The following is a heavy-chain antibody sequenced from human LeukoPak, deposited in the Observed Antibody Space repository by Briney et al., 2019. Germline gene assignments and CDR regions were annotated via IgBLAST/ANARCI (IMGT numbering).Heavy chain of an antibody. CDR3: AKDLIAAADYFDY. CDR2: ISYDGSNK. D-gene: IGHD6-13*01. CDR1: GFTFSSYS. Sequence: PGGSLRLSCAASGFTFSSYSMHWVRQAPGKGLEWVAVISYDGSNKYYADSVKGRFTISRDNSKNTLYLQMNSLRAEDTAVYYCAKDLIAAADYFDYWGQGTLVTVSS. V-gene: IGHV3-30*18. J-gene: IGHJ4*02.